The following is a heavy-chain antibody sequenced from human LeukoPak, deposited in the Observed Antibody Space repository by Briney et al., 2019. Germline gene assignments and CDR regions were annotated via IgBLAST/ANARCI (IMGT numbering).Heavy chain of an antibody. J-gene: IGHJ4*02. CDR2: IYYSGST. CDR3: ASGIDYFDY. Sequence: PSETLFLTCTVSGGSISRYYWSWIRQPPGKGLEWIGYIYYSGSTNNNPSLKSRVTISLDTSKNQFSLKLSSVTAADTAVYYCASGIDYFDYWGQGTLVTVSS. V-gene: IGHV4-59*01. CDR1: GGSISRYY.